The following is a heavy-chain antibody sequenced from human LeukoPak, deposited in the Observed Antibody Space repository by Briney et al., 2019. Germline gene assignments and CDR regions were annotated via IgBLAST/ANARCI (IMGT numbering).Heavy chain of an antibody. V-gene: IGHV4-59*12. J-gene: IGHJ6*02. CDR2: IYYSGST. CDR3: ARVGYYDSNGYPELGRYYGMDV. D-gene: IGHD3-22*01. CDR1: GGSISSYY. Sequence: SETLSLTCTVSGGSISSYYWSWIRQPPGKGLEWIGYIYYSGSTNYNPSLKSRVTISVDTSKNQFSLKLSSVTAADTAVYYCARVGYYDSNGYPELGRYYGMDVWGQGTTVTVSS.